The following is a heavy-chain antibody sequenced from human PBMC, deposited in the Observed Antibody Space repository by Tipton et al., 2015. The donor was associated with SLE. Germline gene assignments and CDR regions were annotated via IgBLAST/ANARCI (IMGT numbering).Heavy chain of an antibody. D-gene: IGHD5-24*01. CDR2: IYPSGIT. Sequence: TLSLTCTVSGDSISRYYWSWLRQPPGKGLEWIGYIYPSGITNYKPPLKSRVTISVDTSRNQFSLKLSSVTAADTAVYYCARNLGPEWMATKRGYFDLWGRGTLVSVSS. CDR3: ARNLGPEWMATKRGYFDL. V-gene: IGHV4-4*09. J-gene: IGHJ2*01. CDR1: GDSISRYY.